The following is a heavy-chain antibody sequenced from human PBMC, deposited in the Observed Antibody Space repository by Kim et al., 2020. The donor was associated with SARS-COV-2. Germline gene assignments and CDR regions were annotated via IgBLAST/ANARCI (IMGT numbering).Heavy chain of an antibody. J-gene: IGHJ4*02. V-gene: IGHV3-23*01. CDR1: GFTFSNYA. CDR2: ISASGGNT. Sequence: GGSLRLSCAASGFTFSNYAMAWVRRVPGKGLEWVSAISASGGNTYYADSVKGRFAISRDNSKNIMYLLMSSLRAEDTAVYYCVNWETGGYSIENWGQGTLVTVSS. D-gene: IGHD1-26*01. CDR3: VNWETGGYSIEN.